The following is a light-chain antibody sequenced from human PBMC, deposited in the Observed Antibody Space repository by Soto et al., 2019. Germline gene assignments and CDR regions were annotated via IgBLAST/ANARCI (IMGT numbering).Light chain of an antibody. Sequence: EIVLTQSPGTLSLSPGESATLSCRANQVVSSSYLAWYQQKPGQAPRLLIYHASDRATGVPDRFSGSGSGTDFALTITRLEPEDFALFYCQQYGTFPFSFGQGTKREI. CDR3: QQYGTFPFS. J-gene: IGKJ2*01. CDR2: HAS. V-gene: IGKV3-20*01. CDR1: QVVSSSY.